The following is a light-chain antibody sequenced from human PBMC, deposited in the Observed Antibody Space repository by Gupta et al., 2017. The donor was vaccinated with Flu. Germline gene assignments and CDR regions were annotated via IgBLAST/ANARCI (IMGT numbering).Light chain of an antibody. Sequence: QPPLPHPRSASTPPPPSASISSTAGTNDDSAYNLLHWYQQHADKVPKLIIYEVSKRPSGVPDRFSGSKSGNTASLTVSGLQAEDEANYYCSSYAGSNNLAFGGGTNLTVL. V-gene: IGLV2-8*02. CDR1: TNDDSAYNL. J-gene: IGLJ2*01. CDR2: EVS. CDR3: SSYAGSNNLA.